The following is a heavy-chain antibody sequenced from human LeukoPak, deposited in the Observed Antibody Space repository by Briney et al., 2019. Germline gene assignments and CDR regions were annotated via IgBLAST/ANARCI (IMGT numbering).Heavy chain of an antibody. CDR1: GFTFSTYG. CDR3: AKGGAVSSKSITMVRGTRRYYYYMDV. Sequence: QSGGSLRLSCGASGFTFSTYGMTWVRQAPGKGLEWVSGVSDSGTNTYYADSVKGRFIISRDNSKNTLYLQMNSLRAEDTAVYYCAKGGAVSSKSITMVRGTRRYYYYMDVWGKGTTVTISS. CDR2: VSDSGTNT. D-gene: IGHD3-10*01. J-gene: IGHJ6*03. V-gene: IGHV3-23*01.